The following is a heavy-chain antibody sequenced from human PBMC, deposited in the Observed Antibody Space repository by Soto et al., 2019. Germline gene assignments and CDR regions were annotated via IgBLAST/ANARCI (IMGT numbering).Heavy chain of an antibody. CDR3: ARLWRRNYYDSSGYRIYDAFDI. CDR1: GYTSTSYY. Sequence: ALVKVSCKASGYTSTSYYMHWVRQAPGQGLEWMGIINPSGGSTSYAQKFQGRVTMTRDTSTSTVYMELSSLRSEDTAVYYCARLWRRNYYDSSGYRIYDAFDIWGQGTMVTVSS. J-gene: IGHJ3*02. V-gene: IGHV1-46*01. CDR2: INPSGGST. D-gene: IGHD3-22*01.